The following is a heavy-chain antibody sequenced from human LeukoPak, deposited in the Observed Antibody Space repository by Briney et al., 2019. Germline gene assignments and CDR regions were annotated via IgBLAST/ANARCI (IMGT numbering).Heavy chain of an antibody. CDR2: IWYDASNK. D-gene: IGHD5-18*01. Sequence: GGSLRLSCAASGFTFSTYSMNWVRQAPGKGLEWVAVIWYDASNKDYADSVKGRYTISRDNSQNTLFLQMNSLRAEDTAVYYCAREHLGYSFADYWGQGTLVSVSS. V-gene: IGHV3-33*08. CDR1: GFTFSTYS. J-gene: IGHJ4*02. CDR3: AREHLGYSFADY.